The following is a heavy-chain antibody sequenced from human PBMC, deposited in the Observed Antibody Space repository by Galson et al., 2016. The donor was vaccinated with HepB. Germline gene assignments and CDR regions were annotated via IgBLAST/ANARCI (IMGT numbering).Heavy chain of an antibody. V-gene: IGHV4-39*01. Sequence: SETLSLTCTVSGGSISSRSYYWGWIRQPPGKGLEWIGRIYYSGNTYYNPSPKSRVTLSVDTSKNQFSLKLSSVTAADTAVYLCARHRTDGDYFDYWGQGTLVTVSS. J-gene: IGHJ4*02. CDR2: IYYSGNT. D-gene: IGHD4-17*01. CDR1: GGSISSRSYY. CDR3: ARHRTDGDYFDY.